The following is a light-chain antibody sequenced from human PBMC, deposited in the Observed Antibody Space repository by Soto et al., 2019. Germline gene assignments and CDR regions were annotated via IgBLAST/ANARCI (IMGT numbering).Light chain of an antibody. J-gene: IGLJ1*01. CDR1: SSDVGGYNY. CDR2: EVS. CDR3: SSYAGGKNFYV. V-gene: IGLV2-14*01. Sequence: QSVLTQPASVSGSPGQSITISCTGTSSDVGGYNYVSWYQQHPGKAPKLMIYEVSNRPSGVSNRFSGSKSGNTASLTISGLQAEDEADYYCSSYAGGKNFYVFGTGTKLTVL.